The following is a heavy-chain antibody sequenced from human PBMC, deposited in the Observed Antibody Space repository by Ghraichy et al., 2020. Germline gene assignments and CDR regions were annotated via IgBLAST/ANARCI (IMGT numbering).Heavy chain of an antibody. CDR2: INPSGGST. Sequence: ASVKVSCKASGYTFTSYYMHWVRQAPGQGLEWMGIINPSGGSTSYAQKFQGRVTMTRDTSTSTVYMELSSLRSEDTAVYYCARPRRGYSGYDFPPFDYWGQGTLVTVSS. CDR1: GYTFTSYY. D-gene: IGHD5-12*01. CDR3: ARPRRGYSGYDFPPFDY. J-gene: IGHJ4*02. V-gene: IGHV1-46*03.